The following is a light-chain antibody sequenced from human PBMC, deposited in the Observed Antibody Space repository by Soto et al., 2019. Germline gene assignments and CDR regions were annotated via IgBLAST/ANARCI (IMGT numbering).Light chain of an antibody. CDR3: QQYAGSSYT. Sequence: EIVMTQSPATVSVSPGERATLSCRASQSVNSNLAWYQQKPGQAPRLLISGASTRATGIPARFSGSGSGTEFTLTISSLQSEDFAVYDCQQYAGSSYTFGQGTKLEIK. CDR2: GAS. J-gene: IGKJ2*01. CDR1: QSVNSN. V-gene: IGKV3-15*01.